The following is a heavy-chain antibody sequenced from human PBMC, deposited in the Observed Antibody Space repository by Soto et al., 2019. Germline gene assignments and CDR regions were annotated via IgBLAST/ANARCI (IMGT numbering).Heavy chain of an antibody. D-gene: IGHD4-17*01. J-gene: IGHJ4*02. CDR1: GFMFGNYW. CDR2: IKRDGSEE. CDR3: ARVRANDYEIDY. V-gene: IGHV3-7*03. Sequence: EVELVESGGGLVQPGGSLRLSCAASGFMFGNYWMTWVRHAPGKGLEWVANIKRDGSEEYYVDSVRGRFTIPRDNADNSLFLHMNSLRPDDTAVYYCARVRANDYEIDYWGQGALVTVSS.